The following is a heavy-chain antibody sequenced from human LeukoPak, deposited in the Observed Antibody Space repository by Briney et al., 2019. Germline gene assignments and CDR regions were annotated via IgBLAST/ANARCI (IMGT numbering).Heavy chain of an antibody. J-gene: IGHJ6*04. Sequence: GGSLRLSCAASGFTFSSYWMSWVRQAPGKGLEWVANIKQDGSEKYYVDSVKGQFTISRDNAKNSLYLQMNSLRAEDTAVYYCARDLWVRAYYYGMDVWGKGTTVTVSS. V-gene: IGHV3-7*03. CDR1: GFTFSSYW. CDR3: ARDLWVRAYYYGMDV. CDR2: IKQDGSEK. D-gene: IGHD3-16*01.